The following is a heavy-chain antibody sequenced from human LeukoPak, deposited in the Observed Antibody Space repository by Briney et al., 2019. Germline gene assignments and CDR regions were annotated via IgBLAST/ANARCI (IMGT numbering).Heavy chain of an antibody. CDR1: GGTFSSYA. Sequence: VKVSCKASGGTFSSYAINWVRQATGQGLEWMGWMNPNSDNTGYAQKFQGRVTMTRNTSISTAYMELSSLRSEDTAVYYCAKRGHSYGDFDYRGQGTLVTVSS. CDR3: AKRGHSYGDFDY. J-gene: IGHJ4*02. V-gene: IGHV1-8*02. CDR2: MNPNSDNT. D-gene: IGHD5-18*01.